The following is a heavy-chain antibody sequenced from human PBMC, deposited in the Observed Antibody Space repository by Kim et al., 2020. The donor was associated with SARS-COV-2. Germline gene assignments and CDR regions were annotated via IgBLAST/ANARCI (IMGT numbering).Heavy chain of an antibody. Sequence: YYDDAVQGRFTITRDNTNNTLYLTMSRLSAEDTAVYYWAQPGDFWSGNFDYWGQGTLVTVSS. CDR3: AQPGDFWSGNFDY. V-gene: IGHV3-30*07. J-gene: IGHJ4*02. D-gene: IGHD3-3*01.